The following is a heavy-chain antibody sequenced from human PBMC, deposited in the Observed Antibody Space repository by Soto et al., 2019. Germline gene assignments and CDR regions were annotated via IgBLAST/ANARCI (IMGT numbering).Heavy chain of an antibody. D-gene: IGHD5-12*01. CDR3: ARARGYSFGLPQNWFDP. J-gene: IGHJ5*02. CDR1: GYTFTTSY. V-gene: IGHV1-46*01. CDR2: ILPSSGST. Sequence: ASVKVSCKASGYTFTTSYVNWVRQAPGQGLEWMGIILPSSGSTSYAQNFQGRVTMTRDTSTSTVYMELTSLRIEDTAVYYCARARGYSFGLPQNWFDPWGQGTPVTVSS.